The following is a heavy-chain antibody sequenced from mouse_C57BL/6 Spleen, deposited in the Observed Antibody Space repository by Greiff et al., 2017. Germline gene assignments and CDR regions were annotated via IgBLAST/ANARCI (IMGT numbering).Heavy chain of an antibody. D-gene: IGHD2-3*01. CDR3: TTDVDGAWFAY. CDR1: GYNIKDDD. V-gene: IGHV14-4*01. J-gene: IGHJ3*01. Sequence: EVQLQQSGAELVRPGASVKLSCTASGYNIKDDDMRWVKQRPGQGLEWIGWIDPGNGDTEYASKFQGKATITADKSSNTAYLQLSSLTSEDTAVYYCTTDVDGAWFAYWGQGTLVTVSA. CDR2: IDPGNGDT.